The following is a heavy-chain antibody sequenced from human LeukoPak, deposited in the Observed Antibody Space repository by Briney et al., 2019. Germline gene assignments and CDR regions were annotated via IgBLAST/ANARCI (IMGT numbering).Heavy chain of an antibody. J-gene: IGHJ6*02. CDR3: ARLDTAIVYYGMDV. D-gene: IGHD5-18*01. CDR2: MNPNSGNT. Sequence: ASVKVSCKASGYTFTSYDINWVRQATGQGLEWMGWMNPNSGNTGYAQKFQGRVTMTRNTSISTAYMELSSLRSEDTAVHYCARLDTAIVYYGMDVWGQGTTVTVSS. V-gene: IGHV1-8*01. CDR1: GYTFTSYD.